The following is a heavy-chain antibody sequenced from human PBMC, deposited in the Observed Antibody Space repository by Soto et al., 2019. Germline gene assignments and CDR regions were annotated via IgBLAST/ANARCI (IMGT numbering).Heavy chain of an antibody. Sequence: GESLKISCKGSGYSFTSYWIGWVRQMPGKGLEWMGIIYPGDSDTRYSPSFQGQVTISAVKSFSTAYRQWSSLKASDTAMYYCARFDCSGGSCYCDYWGQGTLVTVSS. D-gene: IGHD2-15*01. V-gene: IGHV5-51*01. CDR2: IYPGDSDT. CDR1: GYSFTSYW. J-gene: IGHJ4*02. CDR3: ARFDCSGGSCYCDY.